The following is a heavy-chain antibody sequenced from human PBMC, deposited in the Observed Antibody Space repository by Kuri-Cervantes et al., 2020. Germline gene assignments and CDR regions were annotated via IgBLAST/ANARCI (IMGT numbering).Heavy chain of an antibody. J-gene: IGHJ6*02. CDR3: ARDVTYSSSWYDYYYGMDV. CDR1: GLSLSTSGVG. Sequence: SGPTLVKPTQTLTLTCTFSGLSLSTSGVGVGWIRQPPGKALEWLALIYWDDDKRYSPSLKSRLTISKDTTKNQVVLTMTNMDPVDTATYYCARDVTYSSSWYDYYYGMDVWGQGTTVTVSS. CDR2: IYWDDDK. V-gene: IGHV2-5*02. D-gene: IGHD6-13*01.